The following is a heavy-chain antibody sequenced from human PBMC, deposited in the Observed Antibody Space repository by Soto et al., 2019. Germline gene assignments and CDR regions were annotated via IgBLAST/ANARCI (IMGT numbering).Heavy chain of an antibody. D-gene: IGHD1-20*01. CDR1: GFTFSTYF. CDR2: IKPDGSER. Sequence: EVQLVESGGGLVQPGGSLRLSCAASGFTFSTYFMTWVRQAPGKGLEWVATIKPDGSERWYVDSVKGRFTISRDNAKNSLYLEMHSLRAEYTAVYFCASDLNWPNFWGQGSLVAVSS. J-gene: IGHJ4*02. V-gene: IGHV3-7*01. CDR3: ASDLNWPNF.